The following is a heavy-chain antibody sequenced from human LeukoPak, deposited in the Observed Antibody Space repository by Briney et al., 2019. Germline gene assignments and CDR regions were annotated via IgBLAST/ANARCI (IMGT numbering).Heavy chain of an antibody. CDR2: INPNSGGT. V-gene: IGHV1-2*02. CDR1: GYTFTGYY. Sequence: ASVKVSCKASGYTFTGYYMHWLRQAPGRGLEWMGWINPNSGGTNYAQKFQGRVTITRDTSISTAYMELSRLRSDDTAVYYCAREGGSRWEHNAFDIWGQGTMVTVSS. J-gene: IGHJ3*02. D-gene: IGHD1-26*01. CDR3: AREGGSRWEHNAFDI.